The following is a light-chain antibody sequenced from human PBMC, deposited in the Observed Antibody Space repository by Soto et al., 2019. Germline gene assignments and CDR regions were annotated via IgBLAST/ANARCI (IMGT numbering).Light chain of an antibody. CDR1: SSDVGGYNY. V-gene: IGLV2-14*01. Sequence: QSALTQPPSVSGSPGQSITISCTGTSSDVGGYNYVSWYQQHPGKAPKLMIYEVSNRPSGVSNRFSGSKSGNTASLTISGLQAEDEADYYCSSYTSSSALDVFGTGTKLTVL. CDR2: EVS. CDR3: SSYTSSSALDV. J-gene: IGLJ1*01.